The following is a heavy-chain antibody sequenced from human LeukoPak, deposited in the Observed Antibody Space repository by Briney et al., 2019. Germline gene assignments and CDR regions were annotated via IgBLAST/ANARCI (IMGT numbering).Heavy chain of an antibody. CDR3: ARELWNGESDY. CDR1: GYTFSSYG. V-gene: IGHV1-3*01. CDR2: INAGNADT. Sequence: GASVKVSCKASGYTFSSYGMHWVRQAPGQRLEWMGMINAGNADTNYPQKFQGRVTITRDTSASTAYMELSSLGSEDTAVYYCARELWNGESDYWGQGTLVTVSS. D-gene: IGHD1-1*01. J-gene: IGHJ4*02.